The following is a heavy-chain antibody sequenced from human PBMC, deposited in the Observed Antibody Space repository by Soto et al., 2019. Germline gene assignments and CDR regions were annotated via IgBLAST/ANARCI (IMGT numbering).Heavy chain of an antibody. D-gene: IGHD5-18*01. CDR2: IVVGSGNT. Sequence: SVKVSCKASGFTFTKSAVQWVRQARRQRLEWIGWIVVGSGNTNYAQKFQERVTITRDMSTTTAYMELSSLRSEDSALYYCATDKGDSYGYGNYWGQGTLVTVSS. CDR3: ATDKGDSYGYGNY. CDR1: GFTFTKSA. V-gene: IGHV1-58*01. J-gene: IGHJ4*02.